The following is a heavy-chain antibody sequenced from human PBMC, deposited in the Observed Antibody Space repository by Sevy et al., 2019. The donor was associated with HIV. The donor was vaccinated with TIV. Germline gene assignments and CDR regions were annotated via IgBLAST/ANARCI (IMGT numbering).Heavy chain of an antibody. CDR3: ARDSSYALDV. J-gene: IGHJ6*02. CDR1: GFTFSSYE. Sequence: GGSLRLSCVASGFTFSSYEMNWVRQAPGKGLEWVSYISNSGTSMYYSDSVKGRFTISRDNAKNTVYLQMNSLRAEDTAVYYCARDSSYALDVWGQGTTVTVSS. V-gene: IGHV3-48*03. CDR2: ISNSGTSM.